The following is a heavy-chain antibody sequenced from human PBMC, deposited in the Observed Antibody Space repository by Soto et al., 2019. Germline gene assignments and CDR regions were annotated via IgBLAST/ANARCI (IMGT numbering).Heavy chain of an antibody. J-gene: IGHJ4*02. D-gene: IGHD5-12*01. V-gene: IGHV1-3*01. CDR3: ARQADGGYNYGY. Sequence: QVQLVQSGVEVKKPGASVKVSCKASGYTFTSYAMHWMRQAPGQGLEWMGCINAGNGNTKYSQKIQGRVTITSDTSASTAYMELSSLRSEDTAVYYCARQADGGYNYGYWGQGTLVTVSS. CDR2: INAGNGNT. CDR1: GYTFTSYA.